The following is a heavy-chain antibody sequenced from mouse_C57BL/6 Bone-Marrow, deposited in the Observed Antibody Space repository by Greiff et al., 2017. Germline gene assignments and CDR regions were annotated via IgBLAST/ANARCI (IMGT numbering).Heavy chain of an antibody. Sequence: VQLQQPGAELVKPGASVKMSCKASGYTFTSYWITWVKQRPGQGLEWIGDIYPGSGSTNYNEKFKSKATLTVATSSSTAYMQLSSLTSEDSAVYYWAITGDGNYLFAYWGQGTLVTVSA. V-gene: IGHV1-55*01. D-gene: IGHD2-1*01. CDR2: IYPGSGST. CDR1: GYTFTSYW. J-gene: IGHJ3*01. CDR3: AITGDGNYLFAY.